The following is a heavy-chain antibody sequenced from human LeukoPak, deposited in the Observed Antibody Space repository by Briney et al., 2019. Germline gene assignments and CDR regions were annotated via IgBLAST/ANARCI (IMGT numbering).Heavy chain of an antibody. CDR1: GDSISSYY. CDR3: ARRNFYCSGGSCYDHFDY. Sequence: SETLSLTCTVSGDSISSYYWSWIRQPPGKGLEWIGYIYYSGSTNYNPSLKSRVTISVDTSKNQFSLKLSSVTAADTAVYYCARRNFYCSGGSCYDHFDYWGQGTLVTVSS. CDR2: IYYSGST. J-gene: IGHJ4*02. V-gene: IGHV4-59*08. D-gene: IGHD2-15*01.